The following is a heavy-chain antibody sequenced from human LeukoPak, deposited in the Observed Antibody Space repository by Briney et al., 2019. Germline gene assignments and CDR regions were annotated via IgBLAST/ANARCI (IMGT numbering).Heavy chain of an antibody. CDR2: VYYSGLT. J-gene: IGHJ4*02. V-gene: IGHV4-39*07. CDR3: ARVAYGSGSRLIDC. Sequence: PSETLSLTCTVSGGSINSTNYNWGWIRQPPRRGPEWLASVYYSGLTYYNSSLKSRVSISVDTSKNQFSLKLTSVTVADTAVYYCARVAYGSGSRLIDCWGQGTLVTISS. D-gene: IGHD3-10*01. CDR1: GGSINSTNYN.